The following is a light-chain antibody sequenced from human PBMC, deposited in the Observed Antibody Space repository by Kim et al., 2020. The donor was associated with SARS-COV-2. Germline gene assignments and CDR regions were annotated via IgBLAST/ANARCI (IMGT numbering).Light chain of an antibody. J-gene: IGLJ2*01. CDR2: DVS. Sequence: PGRAPQLMIFDVSSRPSGVSNRFSGSKSGNTASLTISGLQAEDEAYYYCSSTSTSSTFVVFGGGTQLTVL. CDR3: SSTSTSSTFVV. V-gene: IGLV2-14*03.